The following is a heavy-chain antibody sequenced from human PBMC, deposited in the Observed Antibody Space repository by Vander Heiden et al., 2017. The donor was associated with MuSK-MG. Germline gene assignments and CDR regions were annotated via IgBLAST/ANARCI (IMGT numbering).Heavy chain of an antibody. D-gene: IGHD6-13*01. CDR3: ARVRIAAAGPPFDY. V-gene: IGHV4-34*01. Sequence: QVQLQQWGAGLLKPSETLSLTCAVYGGSFSGYYWSWIRQPPGKGLEWIGEINHSGSTNYNPALKSRVTISVDTSKNQFSLKLSSVTAAETAVYYCARVRIAAAGPPFDYWGQGTLVTVSS. J-gene: IGHJ4*02. CDR2: INHSGST. CDR1: GGSFSGYY.